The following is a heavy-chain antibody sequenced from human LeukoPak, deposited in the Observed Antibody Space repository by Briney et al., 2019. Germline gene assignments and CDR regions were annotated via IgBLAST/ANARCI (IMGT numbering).Heavy chain of an antibody. D-gene: IGHD3-10*01. CDR1: GFTFSSYA. CDR3: AKFSVVRGVIGNWFDP. V-gene: IGHV3-23*01. Sequence: GGSLRLSCAASGFTFSSYAMSWVRQAPGKGLEWVSAISGSGGSTYYADSVKGRFTSSRDNSKNTLYLQMNSLRAEDTAVYYCAKFSVVRGVIGNWFDPWGQGTLVTVSS. J-gene: IGHJ5*02. CDR2: ISGSGGST.